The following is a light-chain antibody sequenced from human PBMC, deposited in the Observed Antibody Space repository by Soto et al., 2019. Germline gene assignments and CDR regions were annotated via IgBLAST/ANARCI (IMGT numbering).Light chain of an antibody. CDR2: WAS. V-gene: IGKV4-1*01. CDR1: QSVLYSSNNKNY. J-gene: IGKJ4*01. Sequence: DMVMTQSPDSLAVSLGGRATINCKSSQSVLYSSNNKNYLAWYQQKPGQPPKLLIYWASTRESGVPDRFSGSGSGTDFTLTISSLQAEDVAVYYCQQYYSTPLTFGGGTKVDNK. CDR3: QQYYSTPLT.